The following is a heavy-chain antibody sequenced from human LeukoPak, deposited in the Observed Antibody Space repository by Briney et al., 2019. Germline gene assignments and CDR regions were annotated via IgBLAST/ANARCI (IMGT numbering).Heavy chain of an antibody. J-gene: IGHJ6*02. CDR2: ISAYNGNT. CDR3: AGSIAAAGTTIYYYYGMDV. V-gene: IGHV1-18*01. D-gene: IGHD6-13*01. Sequence: GGPVKVSFKASGYTFTSYGISWVRQAPGQGLAWMGWISAYNGNTNYAQKLQGRVTMTTDTSTSTAYMELRSLRSDDTAVYYCAGSIAAAGTTIYYYYGMDVWGQGTTVTVSS. CDR1: GYTFTSYG.